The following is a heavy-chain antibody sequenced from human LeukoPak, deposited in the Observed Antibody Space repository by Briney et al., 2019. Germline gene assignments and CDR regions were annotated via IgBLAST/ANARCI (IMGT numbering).Heavy chain of an antibody. CDR2: ISSSGSTI. CDR3: ARAYNWNDFFDY. V-gene: IGHV3-48*03. D-gene: IGHD1-1*01. CDR1: GFTFSSYE. J-gene: IGHJ4*02. Sequence: PGGSLRLSCAASGFTFSSYEMNWVRQAPGKGLEWVSYISSSGSTIYYADSVKGRFTISRDNAKNSLYLQMNSLRAEDTAVYYCARAYNWNDFFDYWGQGTLVTVSS.